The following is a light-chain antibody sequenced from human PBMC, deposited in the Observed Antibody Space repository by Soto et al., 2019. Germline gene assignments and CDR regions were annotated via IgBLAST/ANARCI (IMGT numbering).Light chain of an antibody. Sequence: DIQMTQSPSTLSASLGDRVTITCRASQSISTWLAWYQHKPGKAPKLLIYDASSLESGVPSRFSGSESGTEFTLTISSLQPEDFATYYCQQYNTYPLTFGGGTKVDIK. CDR2: DAS. V-gene: IGKV1-5*01. CDR1: QSISTW. J-gene: IGKJ4*01. CDR3: QQYNTYPLT.